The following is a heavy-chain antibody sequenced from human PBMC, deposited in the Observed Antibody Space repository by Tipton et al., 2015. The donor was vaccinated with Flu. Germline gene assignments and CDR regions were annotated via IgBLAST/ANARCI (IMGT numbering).Heavy chain of an antibody. J-gene: IGHJ6*02. D-gene: IGHD3-10*01. CDR1: GDSISSGVYY. Sequence: TLSLTCSVSGDSISSGVYYWSWIRQHPGRGLEWLGWIANIHGRLITYYNSSLKSRVTMSIETSKNQFSLRLTSVTAADTGVYYCARDKEGDASYYYGMDVWGQGTTVTVSS. CDR3: ARDKEGDASYYYGMDV. CDR2: IHGRLIT. V-gene: IGHV4-31*03.